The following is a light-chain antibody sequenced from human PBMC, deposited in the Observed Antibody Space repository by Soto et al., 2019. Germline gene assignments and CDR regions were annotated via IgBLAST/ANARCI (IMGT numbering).Light chain of an antibody. CDR3: SSFSSTNTVTWV. CDR2: EVS. Sequence: QSVLTQPASVSGSPGQSITISCTGTSSDVGGYDYVSWYQQCPGKAPKVLIYEVSDRPSGVSDRFSGSKSGNTASLTITGLQADDEGDYYCSSFSSTNTVTWVFGGGTKVTVL. J-gene: IGLJ3*02. CDR1: SSDVGGYDY. V-gene: IGLV2-14*01.